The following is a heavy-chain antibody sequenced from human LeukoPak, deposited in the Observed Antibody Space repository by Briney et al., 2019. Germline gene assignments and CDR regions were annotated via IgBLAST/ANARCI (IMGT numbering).Heavy chain of an antibody. CDR2: ISSSGSTI. CDR3: ARDCGGDCWDPQSY. CDR1: GFTFSSYE. D-gene: IGHD2-21*02. V-gene: IGHV3-48*03. Sequence: GGSLRLSCAASGFTFSSYEMNWVRQAPGKGLEWVSYISSSGSTIYYADSVKGRFTISRDNAKNSLYLQMNSLRAEDTAVYYCARDCGGDCWDPQSYWGQGTLVTVSS. J-gene: IGHJ4*02.